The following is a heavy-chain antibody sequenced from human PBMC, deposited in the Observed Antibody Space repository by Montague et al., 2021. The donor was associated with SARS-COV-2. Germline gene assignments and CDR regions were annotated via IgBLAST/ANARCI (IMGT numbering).Heavy chain of an antibody. D-gene: IGHD3-10*01. CDR2: INHRGTI. CDR3: ARLESTRGVIIRGAFHI. Sequence: SETLSLTCVVSGASVTSPNWWSWVRQAPGKGLEWIGEINHRGTISYNPSLKSRVTISVDTSKDQFSLKLNSVTATDTAVYYCARLESTRGVIIRGAFHIWGQGTKVTVSS. CDR1: GASVTSPNW. J-gene: IGHJ3*02. V-gene: IGHV4-4*02.